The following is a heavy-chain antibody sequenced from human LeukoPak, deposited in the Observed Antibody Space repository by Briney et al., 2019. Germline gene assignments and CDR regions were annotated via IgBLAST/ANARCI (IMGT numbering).Heavy chain of an antibody. D-gene: IGHD2-2*01. J-gene: IGHJ6*03. V-gene: IGHV3-7*01. CDR1: GFTFSTYG. Sequence: GGSLRLSCAASGFTFSTYGMSWVRQAPGKGPEWVANIKEDGSLKNYVDSVEGRFTVSRDNAKNTLYLQMNSLRLEDTAVYYCARGTEVPAAHYYYYYYMDVWGKGTTVTVSS. CDR3: ARGTEVPAAHYYYYYYMDV. CDR2: IKEDGSLK.